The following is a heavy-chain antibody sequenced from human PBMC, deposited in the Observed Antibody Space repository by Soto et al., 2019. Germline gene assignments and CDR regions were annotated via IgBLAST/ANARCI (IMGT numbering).Heavy chain of an antibody. CDR1: GFTFSSYA. J-gene: IGHJ3*02. Sequence: PGGSLRLSCAASGFTFSSYAMSWVRQAPGKGLEWVSAISGSGGSTYYADSVKGRFTISRDNSKNTLYLQMNSLRAEDTAVYYCAKSGVWFGEHTDAFDIWGQGTMVTVSS. CDR3: AKSGVWFGEHTDAFDI. D-gene: IGHD3-10*01. CDR2: ISGSGGST. V-gene: IGHV3-23*01.